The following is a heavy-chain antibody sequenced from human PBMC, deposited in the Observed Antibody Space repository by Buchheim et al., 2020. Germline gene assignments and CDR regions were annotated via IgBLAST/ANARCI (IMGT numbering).Heavy chain of an antibody. CDR2: IKQDGSEK. Sequence: EVQLVESGGGLVQPGGSLRLSCAASGFTFSSYWMSWVRQAPGKGLEWVANIKQDGSEKYYVDSVKGRFTLSRDNAKNSLYLQMNSLRAEETAVYYCARAKNYYYDSSGYYYDYYYYMDVWGKGTT. D-gene: IGHD3-22*01. CDR1: GFTFSSYW. CDR3: ARAKNYYYDSSGYYYDYYYYMDV. J-gene: IGHJ6*03. V-gene: IGHV3-7*01.